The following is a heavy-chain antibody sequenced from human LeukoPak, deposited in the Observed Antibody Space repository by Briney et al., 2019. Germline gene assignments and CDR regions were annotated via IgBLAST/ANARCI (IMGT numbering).Heavy chain of an antibody. CDR3: ARGRGYFYDSSGYYTFDY. D-gene: IGHD3-22*01. J-gene: IGHJ4*02. V-gene: IGHV4-34*01. Sequence: PSETLSPTCAVYGGSFSGYYWSWIRQPPGKGLESIGDIKHSGSTNYNPSLKSRVTISVDTSKNQFSLKLSSVTAADTAVYYCARGRGYFYDSSGYYTFDYWGQGTLVTVSS. CDR2: IKHSGST. CDR1: GGSFSGYY.